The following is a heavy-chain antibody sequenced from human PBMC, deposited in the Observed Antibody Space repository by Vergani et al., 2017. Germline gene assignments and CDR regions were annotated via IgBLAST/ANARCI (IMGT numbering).Heavy chain of an antibody. D-gene: IGHD2-2*02. CDR2: ISYDGSNK. V-gene: IGHV3-30-3*01. Sequence: LEESGGGSVKPGGSLRLSCAASGFTFSSYAMHWVRQAPGKGLEWVAVISYDGSNKYYADSVKGRFTISRDNSKNTLYLQMNSLRAEDTAVYYCARAPSSLLYRAGYFQHWGQGTLVTVSS. CDR3: ARAPSSLLYRAGYFQH. J-gene: IGHJ1*01. CDR1: GFTFSSYA.